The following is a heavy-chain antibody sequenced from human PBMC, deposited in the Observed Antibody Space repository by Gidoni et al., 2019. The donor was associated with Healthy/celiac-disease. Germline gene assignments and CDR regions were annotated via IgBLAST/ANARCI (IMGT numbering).Heavy chain of an antibody. CDR3: TTHSAIKYYYDSSGYYSYYFDY. J-gene: IGHJ4*02. CDR2: IKSKTDGGTT. CDR1: GFTFSNAW. D-gene: IGHD3-22*01. V-gene: IGHV3-15*01. Sequence: EVQLVESGGGLVKPGGSLRLSCAASGFTFSNAWMSWVRQAAGKGLEWVGRIKSKTDGGTTDYAAPVKGRFTISRDDSKNTLYLQMNSLKTEDTAVYYCTTHSAIKYYYDSSGYYSYYFDYWGQGTLVTVSS.